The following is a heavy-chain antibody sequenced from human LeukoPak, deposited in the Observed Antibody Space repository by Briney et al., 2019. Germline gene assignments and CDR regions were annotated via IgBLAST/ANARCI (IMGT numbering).Heavy chain of an antibody. Sequence: SETLSLTCTVSGGSISSYYWSWIRQPPGKGLEWIGYIYYSGSTNYNPSLKSRVTISVDTSKNQFSLKLSSVTAADTAVYYCARHRWGDYYDSSGFSFDYWGQGTLVTVSS. CDR1: GGSISSYY. D-gene: IGHD3-22*01. CDR3: ARHRWGDYYDSSGFSFDY. CDR2: IYYSGST. V-gene: IGHV4-59*01. J-gene: IGHJ4*02.